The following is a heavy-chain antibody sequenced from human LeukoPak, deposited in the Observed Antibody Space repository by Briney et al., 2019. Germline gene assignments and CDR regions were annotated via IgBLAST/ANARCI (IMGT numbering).Heavy chain of an antibody. V-gene: IGHV1-69*01. J-gene: IGHJ4*02. D-gene: IGHD6-19*01. CDR2: IIPIFGTA. CDR3: ARILVEGQWLVPVDY. Sequence: SVKVSCKASGGTFSSYAISWVRQAPGQGLEWLGGIIPIFGTANYAQKFQGRVTITADESTSTAYMELSSLRSEDTAVYCCARILVEGQWLVPVDYWGQGTLVTVSS. CDR1: GGTFSSYA.